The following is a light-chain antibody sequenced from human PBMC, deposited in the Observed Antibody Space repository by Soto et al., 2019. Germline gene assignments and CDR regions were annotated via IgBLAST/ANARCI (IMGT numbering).Light chain of an antibody. CDR2: SND. CDR3: ATWDDSLNVV. V-gene: IGLV1-44*01. Sequence: QSVLTQPPSASGTPGQRVTISCSGSNSNIGSSFVYWYQQLPGTAPRLLIYSNDQRPSAVPGRFSGSKSGTSASLAISGLLSEDEADYYCATWDDSLNVVFGGGTKLTVL. J-gene: IGLJ2*01. CDR1: NSNIGSSF.